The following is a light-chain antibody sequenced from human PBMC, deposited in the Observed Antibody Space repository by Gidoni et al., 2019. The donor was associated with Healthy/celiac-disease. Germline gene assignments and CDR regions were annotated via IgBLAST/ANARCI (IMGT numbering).Light chain of an antibody. CDR2: GAS. V-gene: IGKV3-20*01. Sequence: EIVLTQSPGTLSWSPGERATLSCRASQSVSSSYLAWYQQKPGQAPRLLIYGASRRATGIPDRFSGSGSGTDFTLTLSRLEPEDFAVYYCQQYGSSPGFTFXPXTKVDIK. CDR1: QSVSSSY. CDR3: QQYGSSPGFT. J-gene: IGKJ3*01.